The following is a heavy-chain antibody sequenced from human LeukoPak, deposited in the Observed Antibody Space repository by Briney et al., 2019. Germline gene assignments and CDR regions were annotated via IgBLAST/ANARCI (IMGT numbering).Heavy chain of an antibody. V-gene: IGHV4-34*01. Sequence: SETPSLTCAVYGGSSSGYYWSWIRQPPGKGLEWIGEIYHSGSTNYNPSLKSRVTMSVDTSKNQISLKLSSVTAADTAVYYCARGLGAALGYWGQGTLVTVSS. CDR2: IYHSGST. CDR1: GGSSSGYY. CDR3: ARGLGAALGY. J-gene: IGHJ4*02. D-gene: IGHD6-25*01.